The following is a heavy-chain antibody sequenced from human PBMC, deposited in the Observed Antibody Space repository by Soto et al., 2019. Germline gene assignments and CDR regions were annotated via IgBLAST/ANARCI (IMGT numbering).Heavy chain of an antibody. CDR2: IKPDGTDT. V-gene: IGHV3-7*01. Sequence: GGSLRLSCAASGITFSALYMGWARQAPGKGLEWVATIKPDGTDTYYVESVKGRFTISRDNAKSSLCLQMDGLRVEDTAIYYCARGPFTADWGYWGQGALVTVSS. CDR3: ARGPFTADWGY. D-gene: IGHD3-9*01. J-gene: IGHJ4*02. CDR1: GITFSALY.